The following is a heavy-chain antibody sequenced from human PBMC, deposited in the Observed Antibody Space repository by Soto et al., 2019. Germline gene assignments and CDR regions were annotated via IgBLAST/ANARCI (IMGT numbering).Heavy chain of an antibody. CDR2: IYYSGST. D-gene: IGHD5-12*01. J-gene: IGHJ6*03. CDR3: ATARRLSYYYYYMDV. Sequence: PSETLSLTCTVSGGSISSYYWTWIRQPPGKGLEWIGDIYYSGSTNYNPSLKSRVTISVATSKTQFSLKLSSVTAADTAVYYCATARRLSYYYYYMDVWGKGTTVTVSS. CDR1: GGSISSYY. V-gene: IGHV4-59*08.